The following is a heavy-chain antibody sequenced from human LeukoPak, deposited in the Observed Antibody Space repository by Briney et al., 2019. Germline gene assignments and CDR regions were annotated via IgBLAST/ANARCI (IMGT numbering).Heavy chain of an antibody. J-gene: IGHJ4*02. CDR3: ASRSGLTAMVPAADY. V-gene: IGHV3-21*01. D-gene: IGHD5-18*01. CDR1: GFTFSSYS. CDR2: ISSSSSYI. Sequence: KPGGSLRLSCAASGFTFSSYSMNWVRQAPGKGLEWVSSISSSSSYIYYADSVKGRFTISRDNAKNSLYLQMNSLRAEDTAVYYCASRSGLTAMVPAADYWGQGTLVTVSS.